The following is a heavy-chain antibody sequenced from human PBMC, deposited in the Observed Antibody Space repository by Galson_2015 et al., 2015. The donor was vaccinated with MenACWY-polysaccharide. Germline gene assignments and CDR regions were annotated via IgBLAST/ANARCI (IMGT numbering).Heavy chain of an antibody. CDR3: AKDRGAVFGDV. V-gene: IGHV3-23*02. Sequence: SLRLSCAAYGFTFSTSAMSWGGQVPGKGLDWVATINNRGDRTYSGDSVQGRCTITREDHKNPVSLQMSSLRAEDTALYYCAKDRGAVFGDVWGQGTMVTVSS. D-gene: IGHD3-3*01. J-gene: IGHJ3*01. CDR1: GFTFSTSA. CDR2: INNRGDRT.